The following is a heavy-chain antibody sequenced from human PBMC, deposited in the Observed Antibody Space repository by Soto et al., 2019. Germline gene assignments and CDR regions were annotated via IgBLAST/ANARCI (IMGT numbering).Heavy chain of an antibody. V-gene: IGHV4-39*01. CDR2: TYYSGSA. Sequence: SETLSLTCSVSGGSITNSSYYWGWIRQPPGKGLEWIGNTYYSGSAYYTPSLKSRVTISVDTSKNQSSLRLTSVTAAGTAVYYCARLARHDYYGTSGYFDYWGQGTLVTVSS. CDR1: GGSITNSSYY. CDR3: ARLARHDYYGTSGYFDY. D-gene: IGHD3-22*01. J-gene: IGHJ4*02.